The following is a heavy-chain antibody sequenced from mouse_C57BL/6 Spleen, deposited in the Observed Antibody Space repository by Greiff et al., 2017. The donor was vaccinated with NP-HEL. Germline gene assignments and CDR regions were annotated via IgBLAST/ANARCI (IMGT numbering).Heavy chain of an antibody. CDR2: ISSGSSTI. CDR1: GFTFSDYG. J-gene: IGHJ4*01. V-gene: IGHV5-17*01. Sequence: EVKLMESGGGLVKPGGSLKLSCAASGFTFSDYGMHWVRQAPEKGLEWVAYISSGSSTIYYADTVKGRFTISRDNAKNTLVLQMTSLRSEDTAMDYCAKSYYSNSYAMDDWGQGTSVTVSS. D-gene: IGHD2-5*01. CDR3: AKSYYSNSYAMDD.